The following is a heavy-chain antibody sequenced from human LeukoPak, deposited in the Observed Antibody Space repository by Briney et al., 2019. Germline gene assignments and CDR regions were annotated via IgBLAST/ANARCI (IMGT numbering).Heavy chain of an antibody. Sequence: PGGSLRLSCVASGFTFTKCAMSWIRQAPGKGLEWVAIITATGDTAYYADSVKGRFTISRDNSKNTLYLQMNSLRAEDTAVYYCATTVTTGRAYWGQGTLVTVSS. CDR1: GFTFTKCA. CDR3: ATTVTTGRAY. V-gene: IGHV3-23*01. CDR2: ITATGDTA. D-gene: IGHD4-17*01. J-gene: IGHJ4*02.